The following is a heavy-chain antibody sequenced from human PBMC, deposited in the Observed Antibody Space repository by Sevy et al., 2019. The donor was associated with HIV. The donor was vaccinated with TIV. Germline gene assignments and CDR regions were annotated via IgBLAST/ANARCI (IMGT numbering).Heavy chain of an antibody. CDR3: AAGPEIALWSPPVGH. Sequence: ASVKVSCKASGLTFTSYYMHWVRQAPGQGLEWMGMMNPGGGGTSYAQKFLGRVTMTRDTSTSTVLMELSSLRSEDTAVYYCAAGPEIALWSPPVGHWGQGTLVTVSS. V-gene: IGHV1-46*01. J-gene: IGHJ4*02. CDR1: GLTFTSYY. D-gene: IGHD5-18*01. CDR2: MNPGGGGT.